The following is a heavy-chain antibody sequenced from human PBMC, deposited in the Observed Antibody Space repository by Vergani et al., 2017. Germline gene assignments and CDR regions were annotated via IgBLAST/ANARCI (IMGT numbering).Heavy chain of an antibody. D-gene: IGHD3-10*01. CDR2: TSIDKGER. J-gene: IGHJ2*01. CDR3: ARAILSFGELLIEGSPYSDV. CDR1: GYSSGVYG. V-gene: IGHV1-18*01. Sequence: QVYLQQSGLEVKKPGASVKVSCKASGYSSGVYGLTWVRQAPGQGLELMGWTSIDKGERKSAQRFEGRVTMTTDTSTSTAYMELRNLRHDDTAVYYCARAILSFGELLIEGSPYSDVWGRGTLVSVSS.